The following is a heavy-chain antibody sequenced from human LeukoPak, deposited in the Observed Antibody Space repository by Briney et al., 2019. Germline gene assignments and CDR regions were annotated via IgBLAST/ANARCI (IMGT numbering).Heavy chain of an antibody. V-gene: IGHV3-23*01. J-gene: IGHJ4*02. CDR1: GFTFSSYV. CDR2: ISGSGGST. D-gene: IGHD1-26*01. Sequence: GGSLRLSCAASGFTFSSYVMSWVRQAPGKGLEWVSGISGSGGSTYYAESVKGRFTISRDNSKNTLYLQMNSLRAEDTAVYYCARDGSWELLRNFDYWGRGTLVTVSS. CDR3: ARDGSWELLRNFDY.